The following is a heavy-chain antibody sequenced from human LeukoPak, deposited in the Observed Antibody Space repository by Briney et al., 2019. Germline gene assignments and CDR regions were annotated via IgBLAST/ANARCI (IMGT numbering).Heavy chain of an antibody. D-gene: IGHD1-7*01. J-gene: IGHJ4*02. CDR1: GGSISSSSYY. CDR2: IYYSGST. CDR3: ARDQGRNYRYYFDY. V-gene: IGHV4-39*07. Sequence: SETLSLTCTVSGGSISSSSYYWGWIRQPPGKGLEWIGSIYYSGSTYYNPSLKSRVTISVDTSKNQFSLKLSSVTAADTAVYYCARDQGRNYRYYFDYWGQGTLVTVSS.